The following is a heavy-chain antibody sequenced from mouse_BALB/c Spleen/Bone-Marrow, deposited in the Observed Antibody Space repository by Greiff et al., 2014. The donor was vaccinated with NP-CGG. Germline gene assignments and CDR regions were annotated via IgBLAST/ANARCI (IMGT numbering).Heavy chain of an antibody. Sequence: DVQLQESGAELAKPGASVKLSCTASGFNIKDTYMHWVKQRPEQGLEWIGRIDPANGDTKYDPKFQGRATITADTSSNNAYLHISTCTSEVCVVYYCPKPSFYYESSYSYFDAGGEGPTV. J-gene: IGHJ1*01. D-gene: IGHD1-1*01. CDR1: GFNIKDTY. CDR3: PKPSFYYESSYSYFDA. V-gene: IGHV14-3*02. CDR2: IDPANGDT.